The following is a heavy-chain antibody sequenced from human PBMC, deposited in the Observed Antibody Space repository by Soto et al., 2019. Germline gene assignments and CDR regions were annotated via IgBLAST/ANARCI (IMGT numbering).Heavy chain of an antibody. CDR3: AREWDYYDSSGYSH. CDR2: IWYDGSNK. Sequence: QVQLVESGGGVVQPGRSLRLSCAASGFTFSSYGMHWVRQAPGKGLEWVAVIWYDGSNKYYADSVKGRFTISRDNSKNTLYLQMNRLRAEDTAVYYCAREWDYYDSSGYSHWGQGTLVTVSS. J-gene: IGHJ4*02. CDR1: GFTFSSYG. D-gene: IGHD3-22*01. V-gene: IGHV3-33*01.